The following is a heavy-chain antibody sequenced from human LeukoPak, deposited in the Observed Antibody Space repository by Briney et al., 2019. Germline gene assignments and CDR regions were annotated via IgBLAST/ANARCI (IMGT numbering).Heavy chain of an antibody. CDR2: ISASGGGT. D-gene: IGHD3-22*01. CDR3: AKDLGDSSGYNPFDY. J-gene: IGHJ4*02. Sequence: GGSLRLSWAASGFTFSSYAMSWVRQAPGKGLEWVSAISASGGGTYYADSVKGRFTISRDNSKNTLYLQMNSLRAEDTAIYYCAKDLGDSSGYNPFDYWGQGTLVTVSS. CDR1: GFTFSSYA. V-gene: IGHV3-23*01.